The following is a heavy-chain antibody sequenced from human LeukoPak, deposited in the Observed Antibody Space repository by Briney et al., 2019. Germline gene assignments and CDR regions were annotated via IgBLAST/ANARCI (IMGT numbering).Heavy chain of an antibody. CDR1: GDSISSGGYY. V-gene: IGHV4-31*03. CDR2: IYYSGST. CDR3: ARSITIFGVVRLGTLFDY. Sequence: SQTLSLTCTVSGDSISSGGYYWSWIRQHPGKGLEWIGYIYYSGSTYYNPSLKSRVTISVDTSKNQFSLKLSSVTAADTAVYYCARSITIFGVVRLGTLFDYWGQGTLVTVSS. D-gene: IGHD3-3*01. J-gene: IGHJ4*02.